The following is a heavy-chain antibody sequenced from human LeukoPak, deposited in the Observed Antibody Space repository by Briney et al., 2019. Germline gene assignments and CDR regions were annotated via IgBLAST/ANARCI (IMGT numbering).Heavy chain of an antibody. D-gene: IGHD2-2*01. CDR1: DGSLRGYY. V-gene: IGHV4-34*01. J-gene: IGHJ1*01. CDR2: INHSGST. Sequence: SETLSLTCAVSDGSLRGYYWSWIRQPPGKGLEWIGEINHSGSTNYNPSLESRVTISEETSKNQFSLKVTSVTAADTAVYYCARGVMGPAAIQYFQHWGQGTLVTVSS. CDR3: ARGVMGPAAIQYFQH.